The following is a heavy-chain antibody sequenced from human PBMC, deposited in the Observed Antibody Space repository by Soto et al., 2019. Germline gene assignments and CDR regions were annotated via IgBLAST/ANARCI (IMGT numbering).Heavy chain of an antibody. J-gene: IGHJ4*02. Sequence: EVQLVESGGGLVQPGGSLRLSCAASGFTFSSYWMSWVRQAPGKGLEWVANINQDGSEKYYVDSVKGRFTISRDNAKNSLYLQMNSLRAEDTAVYYCARSFEYSSSPIDYWGQGTLVTVSS. CDR2: INQDGSEK. CDR1: GFTFSSYW. D-gene: IGHD6-6*01. CDR3: ARSFEYSSSPIDY. V-gene: IGHV3-7*01.